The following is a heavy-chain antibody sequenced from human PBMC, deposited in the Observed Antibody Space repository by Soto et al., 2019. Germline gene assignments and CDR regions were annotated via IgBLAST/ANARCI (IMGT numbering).Heavy chain of an antibody. CDR2: IYYSGST. J-gene: IGHJ4*02. Sequence: SETLSLTCTVSGASISSYYWSWIRQPPGKGLEWIGYIYYSGSTNYNPSLKSRVTISVDTSKNQFSLRLSSVTAADTAMYYCARDTTPSLWGQGTLVTVSS. D-gene: IGHD1-1*01. CDR3: ARDTTPSL. V-gene: IGHV4-59*01. CDR1: GASISSYY.